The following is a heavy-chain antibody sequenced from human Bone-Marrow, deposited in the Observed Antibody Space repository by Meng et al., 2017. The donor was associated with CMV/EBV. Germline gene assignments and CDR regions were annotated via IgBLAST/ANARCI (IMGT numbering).Heavy chain of an antibody. CDR3: ARWGKYQLLEGADY. CDR2: MNPNSGNT. CDR1: GYTFTSYD. J-gene: IGHJ4*02. V-gene: IGHV1-8*01. D-gene: IGHD2-2*01. Sequence: ASVKVSCKASGYTFTSYDINWVRQATGQGLEWMGWMNPNSGNTGYAQKFQGRVTMARNTSISTAYMELSSLRSEDTAVYYCARWGKYQLLEGADYWGQGTLVTVSS.